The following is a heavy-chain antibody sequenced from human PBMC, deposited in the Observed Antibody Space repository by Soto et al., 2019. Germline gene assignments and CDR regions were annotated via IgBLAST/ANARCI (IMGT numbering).Heavy chain of an antibody. CDR1: GFTFSSYS. J-gene: IGHJ4*02. CDR2: ISSISSYI. D-gene: IGHD1-20*01. CDR3: ARDLITGSDY. V-gene: IGHV3-21*01. Sequence: GGSLRLSCAASGFTFSSYSMNWVRQAPGKGLEWVSSISSISSYIYYADSVKGRFTISRDNAKNSLYLQMNSLSAEDTAVYYCARDLITGSDYWGQGTLVTVSS.